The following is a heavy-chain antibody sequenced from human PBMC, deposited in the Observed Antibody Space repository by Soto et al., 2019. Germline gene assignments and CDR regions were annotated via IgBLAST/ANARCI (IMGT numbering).Heavy chain of an antibody. CDR1: GFSFSTYG. CDR2: ISNDGSNK. V-gene: IGHV3-30*18. Sequence: GGSLRLSCAASGFSFSTYGMHWVRQAPGKGLEWVAFISNDGSNKYYADSVKGRFTISRDNSKNTLYLQMNSLRAEDTAVYYCAKGFRNYWAFDYWGQGTLVTVTS. J-gene: IGHJ4*02. CDR3: AKGFRNYWAFDY. D-gene: IGHD1-7*01.